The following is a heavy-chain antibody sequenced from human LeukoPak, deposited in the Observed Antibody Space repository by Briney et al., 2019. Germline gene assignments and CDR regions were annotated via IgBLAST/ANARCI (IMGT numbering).Heavy chain of an antibody. CDR3: AGEVLEWFHMLGAFDI. D-gene: IGHD3-3*01. CDR1: GGSISSYY. Sequence: SETLSLTCTVSGGSISSYYWSWIRQPPGKGLEWIGYIYYSGSTNYNPSLKSRVTISVDTSKNQFSLKLSSVTAADTAVYYCAGEVLEWFHMLGAFDIWGQGTMVTVSS. V-gene: IGHV4-59*01. CDR2: IYYSGST. J-gene: IGHJ3*02.